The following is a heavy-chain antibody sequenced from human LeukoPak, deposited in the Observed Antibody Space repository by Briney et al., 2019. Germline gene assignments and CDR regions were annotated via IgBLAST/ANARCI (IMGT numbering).Heavy chain of an antibody. CDR1: GFTFSSYS. J-gene: IGHJ6*03. CDR2: ISSSSSYI. CDR3: ARPTYYDYVWGSYRHYYYYYMDV. Sequence: GGSLRLSCAASGFTFSSYSMNWVRQAPGKGLEWVSSISSSSSYIYYADSVKGRFTISRDNAKNSLYLQMNSLRAEDTAVYYCARPTYYDYVWGSYRHYYYYYMDVWGKGTTVTVSS. D-gene: IGHD3-16*02. V-gene: IGHV3-21*01.